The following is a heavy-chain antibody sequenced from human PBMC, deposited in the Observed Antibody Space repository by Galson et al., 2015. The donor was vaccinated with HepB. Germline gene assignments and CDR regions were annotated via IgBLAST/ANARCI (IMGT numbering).Heavy chain of an antibody. CDR3: ARGKSSGYSYGYRRIVGNYFDY. Sequence: SLRLSCAASGFTVSSNYMSWVRQAPGKGLEWVSVIYSGGSTYYAESVKGRFTISRDNSKNTLYLPMNSLRAEDTAVYYCARGKSSGYSYGYRRIVGNYFDYWGQGTLVTVSS. D-gene: IGHD5-18*01. V-gene: IGHV3-53*01. CDR1: GFTVSSNY. J-gene: IGHJ4*02. CDR2: IYSGGST.